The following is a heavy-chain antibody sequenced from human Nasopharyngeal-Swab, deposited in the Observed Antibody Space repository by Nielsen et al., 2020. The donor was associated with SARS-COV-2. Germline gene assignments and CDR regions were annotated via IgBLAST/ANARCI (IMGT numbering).Heavy chain of an antibody. CDR1: GFTFTNFW. V-gene: IGHV3-7*03. CDR2: IKEEGSET. CDR3: ARGRTWFAP. J-gene: IGHJ5*02. Sequence: ESLKISCSASGFTFTNFWMTWVRQAPGKGPEGVASIKEEGSETYYVDSVKGRFTISRDNANNSLYLQMNSLSVDDTAVYYCARGRTWFAPWGQGTLVTVSS. D-gene: IGHD1-1*01.